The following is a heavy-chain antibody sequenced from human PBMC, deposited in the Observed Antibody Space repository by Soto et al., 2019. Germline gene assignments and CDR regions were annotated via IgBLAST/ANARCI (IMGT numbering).Heavy chain of an antibody. CDR3: ARDRPTGAYREGDY. J-gene: IGHJ4*02. D-gene: IGHD1-1*01. V-gene: IGHV1-2*02. CDR1: GYTFTGYY. Sequence: QVHLVQSGAEVKKPGASVKVSCKASGYTFTGYYIHWVRRAPGQGLEWMGWINPNSGGTNYAQNFEGMVTMTRDTSISTAYMQLSRLTSDDTAVYYCARDRPTGAYREGDYWGKGTLVTVSS. CDR2: INPNSGGT.